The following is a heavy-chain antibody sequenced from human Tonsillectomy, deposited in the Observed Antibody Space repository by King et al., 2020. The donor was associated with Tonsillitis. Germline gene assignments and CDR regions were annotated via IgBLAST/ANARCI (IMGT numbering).Heavy chain of an antibody. Sequence: VQLVESGGGLVKPGGSLRLSCAASGFTFSNAWMSWVRQAPGKGLEWVGRIKSKTDGGTTDYAPPVKGRFTISRDDSKNTLYLQMNSLKTEDTAVYYCTTGIYDFWSGGYMDVWGKGTTVTVSS. CDR3: TTGIYDFWSGGYMDV. CDR2: IKSKTDGGTT. D-gene: IGHD3-3*01. CDR1: GFTFSNAW. J-gene: IGHJ6*03. V-gene: IGHV3-15*01.